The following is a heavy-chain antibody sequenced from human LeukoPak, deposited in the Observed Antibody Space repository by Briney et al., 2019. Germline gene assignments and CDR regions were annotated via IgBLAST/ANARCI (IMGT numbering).Heavy chain of an antibody. CDR2: ISSSSYI. V-gene: IGHV3-21*01. D-gene: IGHD6-19*01. CDR1: GFTFSSYS. Sequence: GGSLRLSCAASGFTFSSYSMNWVRQAPGNGLEWVSSISSSSYIYYADSVKGRFTISRDNAENSLYLQMNSLRAEDTAVYYCARARSSGWYRDYWGQGTLVTVSS. CDR3: ARARSSGWYRDY. J-gene: IGHJ4*02.